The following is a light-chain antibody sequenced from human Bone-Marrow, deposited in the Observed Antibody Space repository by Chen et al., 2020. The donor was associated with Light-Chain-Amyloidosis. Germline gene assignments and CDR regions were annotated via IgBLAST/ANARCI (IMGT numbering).Light chain of an antibody. Sequence: QSALTPPPSVSGSPGQSITLPWTGTSSDVGGDNHVSWYQQHPDTAPKLMIYEVTNRPSWVPDRFSGSKSDNTAALTISGLQTEDEADYFCSSYTITNTLVFGSGTRVTVL. CDR2: EVT. J-gene: IGLJ1*01. CDR1: SSDVGGDNH. V-gene: IGLV2-14*01. CDR3: SSYTITNTLV.